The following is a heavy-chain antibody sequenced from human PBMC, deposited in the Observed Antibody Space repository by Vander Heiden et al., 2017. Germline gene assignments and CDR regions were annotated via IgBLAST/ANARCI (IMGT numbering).Heavy chain of an antibody. Sequence: QIPLLESGPTLVTPTQTLTLPCTFPGFSLSPSGLGVDLFLQPPGKDLELLALIYLNYDKRYSPALKSRLTITKDTSKNQVVLTMTNMDTVDTATYYCAHATRYYYDILTGYPTEYYFDYWGQGTLVTVSS. J-gene: IGHJ4*02. CDR3: AHATRYYYDILTGYPTEYYFDY. CDR2: IYLNYDK. V-gene: IGHV2-5*01. D-gene: IGHD3-9*01. CDR1: GFSLSPSGLG.